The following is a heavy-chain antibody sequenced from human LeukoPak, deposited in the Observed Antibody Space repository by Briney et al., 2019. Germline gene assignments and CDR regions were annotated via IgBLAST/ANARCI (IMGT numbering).Heavy chain of an antibody. CDR2: IFYRGSS. J-gene: IGHJ4*02. CDR3: ARSDYTVSDFHFDY. D-gene: IGHD3-3*01. V-gene: IGHV4-31*03. Sequence: SETLSLTCTVSGGSVSSDGYYWNCIRQHPEKGLEWIGYIFYRGSSYYNPSLKSRLTMSLDTSKNQFSLKVNSVTAADTAVYYCARSDYTVSDFHFDYWGQGTLVTVS. CDR1: GGSVSSDGYY.